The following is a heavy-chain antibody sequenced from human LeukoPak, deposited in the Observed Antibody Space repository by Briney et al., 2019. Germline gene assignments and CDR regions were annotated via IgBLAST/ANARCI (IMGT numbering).Heavy chain of an antibody. Sequence: SETLSLTCTVSGGSISSYYWSWIRQPPGKGLEWIGYICYSGSTNYNPSLKSRVTISVDTSKNQFSLKLSSVTAADTAVYYCATAYGSGSYYLDWGQGTLVTVSS. J-gene: IGHJ4*02. CDR2: ICYSGST. CDR1: GGSISSYY. D-gene: IGHD3-10*01. CDR3: ATAYGSGSYYLD. V-gene: IGHV4-59*01.